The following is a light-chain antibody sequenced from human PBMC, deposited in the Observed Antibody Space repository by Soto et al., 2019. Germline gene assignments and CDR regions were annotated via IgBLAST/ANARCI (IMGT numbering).Light chain of an antibody. V-gene: IGKV1-5*01. Sequence: EIEMTQSPSTLSVSVGDRVTITCTASQSISNYVAWYQQKPGKAPKLLIYSASILETGAPSRFSGSGSGSDFTLTISSLQPEDFAAYYCQQYNRWPLTFGHGTKVDIK. CDR3: QQYNRWPLT. CDR1: QSISNY. CDR2: SAS. J-gene: IGKJ3*01.